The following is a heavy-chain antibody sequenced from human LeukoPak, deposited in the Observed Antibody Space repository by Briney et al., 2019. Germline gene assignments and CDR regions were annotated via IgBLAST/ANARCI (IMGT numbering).Heavy chain of an antibody. Sequence: GGSLRLSCTVSGFTVSSNSMSWVRQAPGKGLEWVSFIYSGGSTQYSDSVKGRFTISRDNSKNTLYLQMNSLRAEDTAVYYCARLYCSNSSCYAGDYWGQGTLVTVSS. CDR2: IYSGGST. D-gene: IGHD2-2*01. J-gene: IGHJ4*02. V-gene: IGHV3-53*01. CDR3: ARLYCSNSSCYAGDY. CDR1: GFTVSSNS.